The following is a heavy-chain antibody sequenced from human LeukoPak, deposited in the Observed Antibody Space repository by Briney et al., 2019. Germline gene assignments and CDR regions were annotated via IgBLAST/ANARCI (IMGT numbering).Heavy chain of an antibody. Sequence: GGSLRLSCAASGFTFSSYSMNWVRQAPGKGLEWVSSISSSSSYIYYADSVKGRFTISRDNAKNSMYLQMNSLRAEDTAVYYCARDSPPRYDYVWGSYRHWYFDYWGQGTLVTVSS. CDR1: GFTFSSYS. CDR3: ARDSPPRYDYVWGSYRHWYFDY. D-gene: IGHD3-16*02. V-gene: IGHV3-21*01. J-gene: IGHJ4*02. CDR2: ISSSSSYI.